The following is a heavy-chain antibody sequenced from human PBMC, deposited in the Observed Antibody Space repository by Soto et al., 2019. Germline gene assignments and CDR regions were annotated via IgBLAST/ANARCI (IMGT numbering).Heavy chain of an antibody. D-gene: IGHD5-12*01. Sequence: QVPLVQSGAEVKKPGASVKVSCKASGYTFTGYYMHWVRQAPGQGLEWMGWINPNSGGTNYAQKFQGRVTMTRDTSISTAYMELSRLRSDDTAVYYCAREGTGYGHHYYYYGMDVWGQGTTVTVSS. CDR2: INPNSGGT. CDR3: AREGTGYGHHYYYYGMDV. CDR1: GYTFTGYY. J-gene: IGHJ6*02. V-gene: IGHV1-2*02.